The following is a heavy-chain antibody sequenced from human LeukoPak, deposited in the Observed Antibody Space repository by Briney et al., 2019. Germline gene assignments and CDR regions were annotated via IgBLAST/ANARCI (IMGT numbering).Heavy chain of an antibody. D-gene: IGHD3-3*01. CDR3: ARDLVGGIWSAAF. CDR1: GYTFTGYY. CDR2: LNPNSGDT. J-gene: IGHJ4*02. Sequence: GASVKVSCKSSGYTFTGYYVHWVRQAPGQGLEWIGRLNPNSGDTFYASKFQGRVTMTRDTSISTAYMELSSLRSDDTAMYYCARDLVGGIWSAAFWGQGTLVTVSS. V-gene: IGHV1-2*06.